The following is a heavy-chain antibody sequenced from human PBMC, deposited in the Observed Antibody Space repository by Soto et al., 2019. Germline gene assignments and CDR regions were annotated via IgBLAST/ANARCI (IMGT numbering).Heavy chain of an antibody. D-gene: IGHD6-13*01. CDR3: ARETSSSWYLYYYGMDV. CDR2: IYYSGST. CDR1: GGTISRGGYY. J-gene: IGHJ6*02. V-gene: IGHV4-31*03. Sequence: QVQLQESGPGLVKTSQTQSLTCTVTGGTISRGGYYWNWIRQHPGKGLEWIGNIYYSGSTYYNPSLKSRVTISVDTSKNQFSLKLSSVTAADTAVYYCARETSSSWYLYYYGMDVWGQGTTVTVSS.